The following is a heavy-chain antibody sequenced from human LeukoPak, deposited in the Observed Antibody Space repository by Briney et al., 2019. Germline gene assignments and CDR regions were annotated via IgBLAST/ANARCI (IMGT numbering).Heavy chain of an antibody. J-gene: IGHJ4*02. V-gene: IGHV1-2*06. CDR3: AGEPRETASARSLDY. Sequence: ASVKVSCKASGYTFTDYFVVWVRQAPGQGLEWMGRIKPNSGDTNYAQRFQGRVTMTSDTSNSTAYMELSRLRSDDTAVYFCAGEPRETASARSLDYWGQGTLVIVSS. CDR1: GYTFTDYF. CDR2: IKPNSGDT.